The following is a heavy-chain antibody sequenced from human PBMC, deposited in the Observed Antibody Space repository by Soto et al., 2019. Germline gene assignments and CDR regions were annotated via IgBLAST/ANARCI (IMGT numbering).Heavy chain of an antibody. J-gene: IGHJ5*02. CDR1: GGSISVSSYY. CDR2: IYYSGNT. Sequence: SETLSLTCNVSGGSISVSSYYWGWILHPPGKGLEWIASIYYSGNTYYNPSLKSRVTMSVDTPKNQFSLKLSSVTAADTAVYFCARLRHDSSGYYWFDPWGQGTQVTVSS. D-gene: IGHD3-22*01. CDR3: ARLRHDSSGYYWFDP. V-gene: IGHV4-39*01.